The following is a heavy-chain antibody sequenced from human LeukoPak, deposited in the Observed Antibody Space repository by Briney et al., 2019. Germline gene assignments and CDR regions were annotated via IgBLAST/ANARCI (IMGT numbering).Heavy chain of an antibody. CDR2: IYSGGST. CDR1: GFTFSSYA. Sequence: GGSLRLSCAAPGFTFSSYAMSWVRQAPGKGLEWVSVIYSGGSTYYADSVKGRYTISRDNSKNTLYLQMNSLRAEDTAVYYCARDNYYYYMDVWGKGTTVTISS. V-gene: IGHV3-66*01. J-gene: IGHJ6*03. CDR3: ARDNYYYYMDV.